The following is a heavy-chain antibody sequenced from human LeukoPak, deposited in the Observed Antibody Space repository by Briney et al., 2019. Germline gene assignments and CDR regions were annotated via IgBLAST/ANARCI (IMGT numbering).Heavy chain of an antibody. Sequence: SETLSLTCTVSNDSISDYYWSWIRQPPGMGLEWIGYIYASGRTDYSTSLKSRVTMSLDTSKNQFSLRLRPVTAADTAVYYCARYVTEVVRGVPPVRHYLYYMDVWGKGTTVTVSS. V-gene: IGHV4-4*09. D-gene: IGHD3-10*01. CDR3: ARYVTEVVRGVPPVRHYLYYMDV. CDR1: NDSISDYY. J-gene: IGHJ6*03. CDR2: IYASGRT.